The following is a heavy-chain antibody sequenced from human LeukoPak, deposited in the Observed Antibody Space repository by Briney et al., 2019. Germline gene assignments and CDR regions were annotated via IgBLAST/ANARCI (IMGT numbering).Heavy chain of an antibody. Sequence: SETLSLTCTVSGGSISSYYWSWIRQPPGKRLEWIGYIDYSGSTNYNPSLKSRVTVSVDTSKNQFSLKLSSVTAADTAVYYCARHYSGSYDFDYWGQGTLVTVSS. J-gene: IGHJ4*02. CDR3: ARHYSGSYDFDY. CDR1: GGSISSYY. CDR2: IDYSGST. D-gene: IGHD1-26*01. V-gene: IGHV4-59*08.